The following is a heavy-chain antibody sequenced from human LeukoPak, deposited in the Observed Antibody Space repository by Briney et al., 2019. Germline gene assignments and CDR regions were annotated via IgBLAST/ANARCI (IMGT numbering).Heavy chain of an antibody. J-gene: IGHJ4*02. V-gene: IGHV3-64D*06. CDR3: VRVAYSSSWSPPFDY. D-gene: IGHD6-13*01. CDR2: ISSNGRNT. CDR1: GFSFSIYS. Sequence: GGPLRLSCSASGFSFSIYSMHWVRQAPGKGLEYVSAISSNGRNTYYADSVKGRFTVSRDNSKNTLYLQMSSLRAEDTAVYYCVRVAYSSSWSPPFDYWGQETLVTVSS.